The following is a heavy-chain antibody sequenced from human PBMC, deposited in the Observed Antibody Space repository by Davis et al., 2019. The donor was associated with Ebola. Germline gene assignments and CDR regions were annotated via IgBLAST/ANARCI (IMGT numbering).Heavy chain of an antibody. J-gene: IGHJ4*02. Sequence: ASVKVSCKASGYTFTSYGISWVRQAPGQGLEWMGWISAYNVNTNYAQKLQGRVTMTTDTSTSTAYMELRSLRSDDTAVYYCARAAKYSGSYPIDYWGQGTLVTVSS. D-gene: IGHD1-26*01. CDR1: GYTFTSYG. CDR2: ISAYNVNT. CDR3: ARAAKYSGSYPIDY. V-gene: IGHV1-18*01.